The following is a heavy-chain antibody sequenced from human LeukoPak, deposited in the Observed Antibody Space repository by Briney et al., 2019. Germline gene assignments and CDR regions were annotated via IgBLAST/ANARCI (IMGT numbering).Heavy chain of an antibody. CDR3: ARGRPYWYFDL. Sequence: GGSLRLSCAASGFTVSSNYMSWVRQAPGKGLEWVSVIYSGGSTYYADSVKGRFTISRDNSKSTLYIQMNSLRAEDTAVYYCARGRPYWYFDLWGRGTLVTVSS. D-gene: IGHD6-25*01. V-gene: IGHV3-53*01. CDR2: IYSGGST. J-gene: IGHJ2*01. CDR1: GFTVSSNY.